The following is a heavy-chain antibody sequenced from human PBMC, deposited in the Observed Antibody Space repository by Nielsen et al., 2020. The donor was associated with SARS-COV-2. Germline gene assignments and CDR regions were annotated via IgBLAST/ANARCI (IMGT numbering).Heavy chain of an antibody. V-gene: IGHV3-23*01. D-gene: IGHD6-13*01. CDR3: AKDEAIAAAGEYFQH. Sequence: GESLKISCAASGFTFSSYAMSWVRQAPGKGLEWVSAISGSGGSTYYADSVKGRFTISRDNSKNTLYLQMNSLRAEDTAVYYCAKDEAIAAAGEYFQHWGQGTLVTVSS. CDR2: ISGSGGST. J-gene: IGHJ1*01. CDR1: GFTFSSYA.